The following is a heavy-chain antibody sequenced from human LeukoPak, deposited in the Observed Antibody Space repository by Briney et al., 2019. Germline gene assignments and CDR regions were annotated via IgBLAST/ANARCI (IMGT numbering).Heavy chain of an antibody. CDR1: GGSISSGGYY. CDR3: ARVNYYDSSGYSLYLFDY. Sequence: PSETLSLTCTVSGGSISSGGYYWSWIRQHPGKGLEWIGYIYYSGSTYYNPSLKSRVTISVDTSKNQFSLKLSSVTAADTAVYYCARVNYYDSSGYSLYLFDYWGQGTLVTVSS. V-gene: IGHV4-31*03. J-gene: IGHJ4*02. D-gene: IGHD3-22*01. CDR2: IYYSGST.